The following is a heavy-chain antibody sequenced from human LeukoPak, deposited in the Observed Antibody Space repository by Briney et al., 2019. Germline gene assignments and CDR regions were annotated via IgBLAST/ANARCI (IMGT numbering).Heavy chain of an antibody. CDR2: IIPILGIA. CDR1: GGTFSSYA. CDR3: AREMNTAMVTNSYYGMAV. Sequence: SAKVSCKASGGTFSSYAISWVRQAPGQGLEWMGRIIPILGIANYAQKFQGRVTFTADKPTSTAYKELSSLRSEDTAVYYCAREMNTAMVTNSYYGMAVWGKGPRSPSPQ. J-gene: IGHJ6*04. D-gene: IGHD5-18*01. V-gene: IGHV1-69*04.